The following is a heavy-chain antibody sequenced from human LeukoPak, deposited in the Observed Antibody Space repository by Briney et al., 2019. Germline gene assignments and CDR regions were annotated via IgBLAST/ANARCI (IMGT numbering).Heavy chain of an antibody. J-gene: IGHJ4*02. CDR3: AIGGYGDYVEAFDY. CDR1: GFTFSNYA. CDR2: ISYDGSKK. V-gene: IGHV3-30*03. D-gene: IGHD4-17*01. Sequence: PGGSLRLSCAASGFTFSNYAMTWVRQAPGKGLEWVAVISYDGSKKYYAESVKGRFTISRDNSKNTLYLQMNSLRAEDTAVYSCAIGGYGDYVEAFDYWGQGTLVTVSS.